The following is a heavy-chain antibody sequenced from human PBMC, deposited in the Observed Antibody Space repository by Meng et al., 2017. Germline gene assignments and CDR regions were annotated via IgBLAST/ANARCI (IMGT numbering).Heavy chain of an antibody. Sequence: GGSLRLSCAASGFTFSSYDMHWVRQATGKGLEWVSAIGTAGDTYYPGSVKGRFTISRDNAKNSLYLQMNSLRAEDTAVYYCARGQDQYSSGWNAFDIWGQGTMVTVSS. J-gene: IGHJ3*02. CDR2: IGTAGDT. CDR3: ARGQDQYSSGWNAFDI. V-gene: IGHV3-13*01. D-gene: IGHD6-19*01. CDR1: GFTFSSYD.